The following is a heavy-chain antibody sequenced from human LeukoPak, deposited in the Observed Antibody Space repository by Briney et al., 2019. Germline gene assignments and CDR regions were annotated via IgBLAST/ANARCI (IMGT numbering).Heavy chain of an antibody. J-gene: IGHJ4*02. CDR2: ISGSGGST. CDR3: AKGSVPIISSSYFDY. V-gene: IGHV3-23*01. D-gene: IGHD6-13*01. Sequence: GGSLRLSCAASGFTFSSYGMSWVRQAPGKGLEWVSAISGSGGSTYYADSVKGRFTISRDNSKNTLYLQMNSLRAEDTAVYYCAKGSVPIISSSYFDYWGQGTLVTVSS. CDR1: GFTFSSYG.